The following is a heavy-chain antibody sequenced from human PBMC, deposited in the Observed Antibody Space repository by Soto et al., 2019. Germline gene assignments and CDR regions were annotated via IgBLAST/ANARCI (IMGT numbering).Heavy chain of an antibody. CDR1: GFTFSNYY. Sequence: QVQLVESGGGLVKPGGSLRLSCVVSGFTFSNYYMNWLRQAPGKGLEWVSYISSGSGYTDYADSVKGRFTLSRDNAKNSLYLPMNSLIAEDTAVYYCARSRFWGDYWGQGTLVTVSS. D-gene: IGHD3-16*01. CDR3: ARSRFWGDY. V-gene: IGHV3-11*05. CDR2: ISSGSGYT. J-gene: IGHJ4*02.